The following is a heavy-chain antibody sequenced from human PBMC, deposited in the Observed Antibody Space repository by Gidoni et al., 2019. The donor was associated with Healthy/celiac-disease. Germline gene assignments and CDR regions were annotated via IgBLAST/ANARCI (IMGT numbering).Heavy chain of an antibody. D-gene: IGHD2-21*02. CDR1: GGSISSSSYY. Sequence: QLPLQESGPGLVKPSETLSPTCTVSGGSISSSSYYWGWSRQPPGKGLEWIGSIYYSGSTYYNPSLKSRVTISVDTSKNQFSLKLSSVTAADTAVYYCARHLYGGNSPLGYWGQGTLVTVSS. J-gene: IGHJ4*02. V-gene: IGHV4-39*01. CDR3: ARHLYGGNSPLGY. CDR2: IYYSGST.